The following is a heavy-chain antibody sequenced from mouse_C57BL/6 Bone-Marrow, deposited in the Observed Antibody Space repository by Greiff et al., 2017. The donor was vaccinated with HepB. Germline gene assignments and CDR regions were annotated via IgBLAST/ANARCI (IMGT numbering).Heavy chain of an antibody. Sequence: EVQLVESGAELVRPGASVKLSCTASGFNIKDDYMHWVKQRPEQGLEWIGWIDPENGDTEYASKFQGKATITADTSSNTAYLQLSSLTSEDTAVYYCTNDYAWFAYWGQGTLVTVSA. J-gene: IGHJ3*01. CDR3: TNDYAWFAY. CDR2: IDPENGDT. D-gene: IGHD2-4*01. V-gene: IGHV14-4*01. CDR1: GFNIKDDY.